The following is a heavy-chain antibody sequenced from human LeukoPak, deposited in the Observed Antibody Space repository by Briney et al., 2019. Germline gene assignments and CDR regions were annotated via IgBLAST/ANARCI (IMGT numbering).Heavy chain of an antibody. CDR1: GGSISSYY. D-gene: IGHD5-24*01. V-gene: IGHV4-59*01. CDR3: ARGRDGYNSY. Sequence: PSETLSLTCTVSGGSISSYYWSWIRQPPGKGLEWIGYIYYSGSTNYNPSLKSRVTISVDTSKNQFSLKLSSVTAAGTAVYYCARGRDGYNSYWGQGTLVTVSS. J-gene: IGHJ4*02. CDR2: IYYSGST.